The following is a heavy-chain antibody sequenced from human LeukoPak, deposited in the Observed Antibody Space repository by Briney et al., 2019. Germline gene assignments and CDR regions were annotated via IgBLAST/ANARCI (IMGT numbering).Heavy chain of an antibody. V-gene: IGHV1-46*01. J-gene: IGHJ1*01. CDR2: INLIEGST. CDR3: SGDPPSRS. Sequence: ASVTVSCQASGCTFTRYYMHWVGQAPARGLAWMGIINLIEGSTNYAQKFQGRVTLTRDTSTSTVYVELSSLTSDDTAGYYFSGDPPSRSWGQGGPVTISS. CDR1: GCTFTRYY. D-gene: IGHD3-10*01.